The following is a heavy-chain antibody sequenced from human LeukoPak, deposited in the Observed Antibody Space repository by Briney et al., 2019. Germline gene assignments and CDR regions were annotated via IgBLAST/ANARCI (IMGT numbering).Heavy chain of an antibody. Sequence: SQTLSLTCTVSGGSISSGGYYWSWIRQHPGKGLEWIAYIYYTGSTYYNPSLKSRLTISVDTSKNHFSLRLSSMTAADTAVYYCARVPSVIDAFDIWGQGTMITVSS. D-gene: IGHD2-21*01. V-gene: IGHV4-31*03. J-gene: IGHJ3*02. CDR1: GGSISSGGYY. CDR3: ARVPSVIDAFDI. CDR2: IYYTGST.